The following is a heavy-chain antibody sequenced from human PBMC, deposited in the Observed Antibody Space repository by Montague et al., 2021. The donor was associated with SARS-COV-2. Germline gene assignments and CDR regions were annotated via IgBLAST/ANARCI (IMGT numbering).Heavy chain of an antibody. CDR2: IYSGGIT. J-gene: IGHJ4*02. V-gene: IGHV3-53*04. D-gene: IGHD3/OR15-3a*01. CDR1: GFPVSSNY. Sequence: SLSLSFSASGFPVSSNYMSWVRQAPGKGLEWVPVIYSGGITYYADSVKGQFTISRHNSKNTLYLQMNSLRAEDTAVYYCAVELGLLRAYWGQGTLVTVSS. CDR3: AVELGLLRAY.